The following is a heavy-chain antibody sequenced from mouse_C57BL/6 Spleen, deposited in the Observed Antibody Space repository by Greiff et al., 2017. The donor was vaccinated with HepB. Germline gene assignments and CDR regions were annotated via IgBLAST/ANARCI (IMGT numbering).Heavy chain of an antibody. CDR2: FYPGSGSI. V-gene: IGHV1-62-2*01. CDR1: GYTFTEYT. J-gene: IGHJ4*01. Sequence: VQLQQSGAELVKPGASVKLSCKASGYTFTEYTIHWVKQRSGQGLEWIGWFYPGSGSIKYNEKFKDKATLTADKYSSTVFMELSRLTSEDSAVFFCARHETYDGYNYYAMDYWGQGTSVTVSS. D-gene: IGHD2-3*01. CDR3: ARHETYDGYNYYAMDY.